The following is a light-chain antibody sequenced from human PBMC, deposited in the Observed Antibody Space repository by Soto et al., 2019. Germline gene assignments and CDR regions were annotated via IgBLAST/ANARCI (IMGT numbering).Light chain of an antibody. CDR1: SSDVGGYDY. Sequence: QSALTQPASVSGSPGQSITISCTGTSSDVGGYDYVSWYQQHPGKAPKLLIYEVSDRPSGVSTRFSGSKSGSTASLTISGLQTEDEADYYCTSYTTIGTLDLFGTGIKVTVL. V-gene: IGLV2-14*01. CDR3: TSYTTIGTLDL. CDR2: EVS. J-gene: IGLJ1*01.